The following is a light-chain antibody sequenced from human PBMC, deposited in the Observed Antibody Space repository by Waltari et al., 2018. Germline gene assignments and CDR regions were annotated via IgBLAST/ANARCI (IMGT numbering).Light chain of an antibody. CDR1: QSTSSY. CDR3: QQSYSTLPYT. J-gene: IGKJ2*01. V-gene: IGKV1-39*01. Sequence: DIQMTQSPSSLSASVGDRVTITCRASQSTSSYLNWYQQKPGKAPKLLIYAAPSLQSGVPSRFSGSGSGTDFTLTISSLQPEDFATYYCQQSYSTLPYTFGQGTKLEIK. CDR2: AAP.